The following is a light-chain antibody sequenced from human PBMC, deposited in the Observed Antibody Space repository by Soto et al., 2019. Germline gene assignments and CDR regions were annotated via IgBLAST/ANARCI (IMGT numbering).Light chain of an antibody. V-gene: IGLV2-11*01. CDR2: DVN. Sequence: QSVLTQPRSVSGSPGQSVTISCTGTSSDVGNYNSVSWYQHHPGKAPKLMIYDVNKWPSGVPDRFSDSKSGNTASLTISGLQAEDEADYYCCSYIGSYSYVFGTGTKVTVL. J-gene: IGLJ1*01. CDR1: SSDVGNYNS. CDR3: CSYIGSYSYV.